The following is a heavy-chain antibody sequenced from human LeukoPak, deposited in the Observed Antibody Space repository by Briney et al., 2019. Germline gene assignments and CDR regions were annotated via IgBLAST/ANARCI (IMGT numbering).Heavy chain of an antibody. D-gene: IGHD3-10*01. CDR3: ATALGGSGSYYSWDY. Sequence: ASVKVSCKVSGYTLTELSMHRVRQAPGKGLEWMGGFDPEDGETIYAQKFQGRVTMTEDTSTDTAYMELSSLRSEDTAVYYCATALGGSGSYYSWDYWGQGTLVTVSS. J-gene: IGHJ4*02. CDR2: FDPEDGET. CDR1: GYTLTELS. V-gene: IGHV1-24*01.